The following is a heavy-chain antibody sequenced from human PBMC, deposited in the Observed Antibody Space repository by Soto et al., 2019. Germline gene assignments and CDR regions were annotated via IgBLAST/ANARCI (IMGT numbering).Heavy chain of an antibody. J-gene: IGHJ4*02. D-gene: IGHD6-6*01. CDR1: GYDFFKYN. CDR3: TRAASDVVILPDVRSLFDL. V-gene: IGHV1-46*01. CDR2: INPNGGYT. Sequence: QVQLVQSGAEVKKPGASVKVSCKTSGYDFFKYNMHWVRQAPGQGLEWMGVINPNGGYTRHAQKFQGRVIMTRDTSTKIVYMELSVLTSAATSMYYCTRAASDVVILPDVRSLFDLWGQAALDTVS.